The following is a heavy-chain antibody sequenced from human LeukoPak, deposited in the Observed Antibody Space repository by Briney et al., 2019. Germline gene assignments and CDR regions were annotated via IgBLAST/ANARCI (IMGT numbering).Heavy chain of an antibody. D-gene: IGHD3-22*01. J-gene: IGHJ5*02. CDR1: GFTFSSYE. CDR3: ARWYYYETSGLYYGSFDN. CDR2: ISSSGSTI. V-gene: IGHV3-48*03. Sequence: GGSLRLSCAASGFTFSSYEMNWVRQAPGKGLEWVSYISSSGSTIYYADSVKGRFTISRDNAKNSLYLQMNSLRAEDTAVYYCARWYYYETSGLYYGSFDNWGQGTLVTVSS.